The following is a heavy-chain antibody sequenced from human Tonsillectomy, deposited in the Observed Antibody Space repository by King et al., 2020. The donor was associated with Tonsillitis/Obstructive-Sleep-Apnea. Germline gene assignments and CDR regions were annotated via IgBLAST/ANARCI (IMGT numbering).Heavy chain of an antibody. CDR2: INPSGGST. Sequence: QLVQSGAEVKKPGASVKVSCKASGYTFTSYYMHWVRQTPGQGLEWMGIINPSGGSTSHAQKFQGRVTMTRDTSTSTVYMELSSLRSEDTAVYYCARDNCSSTSCYTHYFDYWGQGTLVTVSS. V-gene: IGHV1-46*01. J-gene: IGHJ4*02. CDR1: GYTFTSYY. D-gene: IGHD2-2*02. CDR3: ARDNCSSTSCYTHYFDY.